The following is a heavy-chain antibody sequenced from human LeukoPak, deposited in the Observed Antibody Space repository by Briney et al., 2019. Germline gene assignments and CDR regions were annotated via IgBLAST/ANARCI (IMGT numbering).Heavy chain of an antibody. CDR3: ARDDSNGIDY. V-gene: IGHV3-74*01. Sequence: GGSLRLSCAASGFSFSNYYMLWVRQAPGVGLVSVSRISSDGATTIYADSVKGRFSTSRDNAKNTLYLQMNSLRAEDTAVYYCARDDSNGIDYWGQGTLVTVSS. D-gene: IGHD3-22*01. CDR2: ISSDGATT. J-gene: IGHJ4*02. CDR1: GFSFSNYY.